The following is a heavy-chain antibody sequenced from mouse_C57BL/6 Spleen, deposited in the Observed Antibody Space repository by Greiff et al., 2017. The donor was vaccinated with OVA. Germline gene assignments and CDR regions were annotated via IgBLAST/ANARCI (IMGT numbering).Heavy chain of an antibody. CDR3: TRWIYYDYNYYAMDY. CDR2: IRNKANNHAT. D-gene: IGHD2-4*01. CDR1: GFTFSDAW. V-gene: IGHV6-6*01. Sequence: DVKLVESGGGLVQPGGSMKLSCAASGFTFSDAWMDWVRQSPEKGLEWVAEIRNKANNHATYYAESVKGRFTISRDDSKSSVYLQMNSLRAEDTGIYYCTRWIYYDYNYYAMDYWGQGTSVTVSS. J-gene: IGHJ4*01.